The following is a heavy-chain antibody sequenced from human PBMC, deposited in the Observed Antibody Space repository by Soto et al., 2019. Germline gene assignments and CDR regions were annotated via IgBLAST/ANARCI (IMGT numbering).Heavy chain of an antibody. CDR2: IKSKTDGGTT. J-gene: IGHJ3*02. Sequence: GGSLRLSCAASGFTFSNALMSWVRQSPGKGLEWVGRIKSKTDGGTTDYAAPVKGRFTISRDDSKNTLYLQMNSLKTEDTAVYYCTTPYDFWSGYYNPGGPYDAFDIWGQATMVTVS. D-gene: IGHD3-3*01. V-gene: IGHV3-15*01. CDR1: GFTFSNAL. CDR3: TTPYDFWSGYYNPGGPYDAFDI.